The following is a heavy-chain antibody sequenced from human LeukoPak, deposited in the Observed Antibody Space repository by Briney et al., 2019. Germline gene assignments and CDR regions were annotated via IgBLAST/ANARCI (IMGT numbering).Heavy chain of an antibody. Sequence: PGGSLRLSCAASGFTFSSYVMSWVRQAPGKGLEWVSSFSNSGGSTYYADSVKGRFTISRDNAKNSLYLQMNSLRAEDTAVYYCARARGDYGDYGFDYWGQGTLVTVSS. V-gene: IGHV3-23*01. D-gene: IGHD4-17*01. CDR1: GFTFSSYV. CDR2: FSNSGGST. J-gene: IGHJ4*02. CDR3: ARARGDYGDYGFDY.